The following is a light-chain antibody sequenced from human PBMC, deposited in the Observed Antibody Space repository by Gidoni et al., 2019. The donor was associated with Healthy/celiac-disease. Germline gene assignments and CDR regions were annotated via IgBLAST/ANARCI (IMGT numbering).Light chain of an antibody. CDR2: AAS. J-gene: IGKJ4*01. Sequence: QSPSSLSASVGDRVTITCRASQSISSYLNWYQQKPGKAPQLLIYAASSLQSGVPSRFSGSGSGTDFTLTISSLQPEDFATYYCQQSYSTPLTFGGGTKVEIK. V-gene: IGKV1-39*01. CDR1: QSISSY. CDR3: QQSYSTPLT.